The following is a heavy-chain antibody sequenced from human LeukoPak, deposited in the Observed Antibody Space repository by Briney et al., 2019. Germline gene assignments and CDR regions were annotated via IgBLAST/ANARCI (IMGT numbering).Heavy chain of an antibody. V-gene: IGHV4-59*01. CDR2: IYYSGST. CDR1: GGSFNSYY. CDR3: ARGPTKNYFDY. Sequence: PSGTLSLTCTVSGGSFNSYYWSWIRQPPGKGLEWIGYIYYSGSTNYNPSLKSRVTISIDMSKNQFSLKLRSVTAADTAVYYCARGPTKNYFDYWGQGTLVTVSS. J-gene: IGHJ4*02.